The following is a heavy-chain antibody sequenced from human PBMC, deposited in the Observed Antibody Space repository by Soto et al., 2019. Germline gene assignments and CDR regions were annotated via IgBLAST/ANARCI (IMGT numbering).Heavy chain of an antibody. V-gene: IGHV3-23*01. CDR3: AKKDCTGGSCYRPFDS. CDR1: GFTFSSYA. D-gene: IGHD2-15*01. Sequence: EVLLLESGGGFVQPGGSLRLSCAASGFTFSSYAMSWVRQAPGKGLEWVSSISASGGSTYYTDSVKGRFTISRDNSKNTLYLQMNSLRAEDTAVYYCAKKDCTGGSCYRPFDSWGQGTLVTVSS. J-gene: IGHJ4*02. CDR2: ISASGGST.